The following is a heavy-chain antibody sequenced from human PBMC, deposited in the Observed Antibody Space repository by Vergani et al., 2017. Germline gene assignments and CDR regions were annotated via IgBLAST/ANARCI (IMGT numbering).Heavy chain of an antibody. D-gene: IGHD2-2*01. V-gene: IGHV1-8*01. Sequence: QVQLVQSGAEVKKPGASVKVSCKASGYTFTSYDINWVRQATGQGLEWMGWMNPNSGNTRYAQKFQGRVTMTRNNSISTAYMELSSLRSEDTAVYYCARRYCSSTICPRDYYYMDGWGKGNTVTVSS. CDR3: ARRYCSSTICPRDYYYMDG. J-gene: IGHJ6*03. CDR1: GYTFTSYD. CDR2: MNPNSGNT.